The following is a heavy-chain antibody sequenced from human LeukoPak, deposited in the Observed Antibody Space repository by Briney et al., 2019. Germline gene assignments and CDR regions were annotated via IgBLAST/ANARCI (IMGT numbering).Heavy chain of an antibody. CDR1: GFIFSNYA. J-gene: IGHJ4*02. V-gene: IGHV3-7*01. Sequence: GGSLRLSCAASGFIFSNYAMSWVRQAPGKGLEWVANIKQDGSKKCYVDSVKGRFTISRDNAKNSLYLQMNSLRAEDTAIYYCAREDDWNYEDYWGQGTLVTVSS. CDR2: IKQDGSKK. D-gene: IGHD1-7*01. CDR3: AREDDWNYEDY.